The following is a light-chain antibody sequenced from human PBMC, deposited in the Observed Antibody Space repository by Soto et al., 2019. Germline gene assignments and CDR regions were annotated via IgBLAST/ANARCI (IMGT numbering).Light chain of an antibody. V-gene: IGKV3-15*01. CDR1: QSVSRN. Sequence: EIVMTQSPATLSVSPGERATLSCRASQSVSRNIAWYQQKPGQAPRLLISGASTRAIGIPARFSGSGSGTEFTLTISSLQSEDFAVYYCQQYNNWPTWAFGQGTKVEIK. CDR3: QQYNNWPTWA. J-gene: IGKJ1*01. CDR2: GAS.